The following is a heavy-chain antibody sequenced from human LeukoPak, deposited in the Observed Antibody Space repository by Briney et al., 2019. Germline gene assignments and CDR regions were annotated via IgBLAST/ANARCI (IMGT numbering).Heavy chain of an antibody. V-gene: IGHV3-7*03. CDR3: AKDRVSAAARPYYFDY. CDR1: RFTLSTYW. D-gene: IGHD2-15*01. CDR2: IKQDGSQE. J-gene: IGHJ4*02. Sequence: GGSLRLSCAASRFTLSTYWMSWVRQAPGKGLEWVAHIKQDGSQEYYVDSVKGRFTISRDSAKNFLYLQMNSLRAEDTAVYYCAKDRVSAAARPYYFDYWGQGTLVTVSS.